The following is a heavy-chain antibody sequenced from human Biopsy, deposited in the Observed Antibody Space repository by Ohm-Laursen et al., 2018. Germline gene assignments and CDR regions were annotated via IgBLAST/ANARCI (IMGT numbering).Heavy chain of an antibody. CDR3: VRGVDYYDPYHYYALDV. CDR2: INHRGRT. D-gene: IGHD3-22*01. Sequence: SQTLSLTCAVYGESFNGYYWSWIRQTPGKGLEWIGEINHRGRTNYNPSLKSRVTISVDTSKNQFSLKVRSVTAADTAVYYCVRGVDYYDPYHYYALDVWGQGTTVTVSS. V-gene: IGHV4-34*01. J-gene: IGHJ6*02. CDR1: GESFNGYY.